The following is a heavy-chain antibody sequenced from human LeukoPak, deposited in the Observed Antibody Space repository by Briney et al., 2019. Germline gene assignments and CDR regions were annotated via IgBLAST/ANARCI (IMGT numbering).Heavy chain of an antibody. Sequence: PLETLSLTCAVYGGSFSGYYWSWIRQPPGKGLEWIGEINHSGSTNYNPSLKSRVTISVDTSKNQFSLKLSSVTAADTAVYYCARGGIPSATVTPYDYFQYWGQGTLVTVSS. D-gene: IGHD4-17*01. J-gene: IGHJ4*02. CDR1: GGSFSGYY. V-gene: IGHV4-34*01. CDR3: ARGGIPSATVTPYDYFQY. CDR2: INHSGST.